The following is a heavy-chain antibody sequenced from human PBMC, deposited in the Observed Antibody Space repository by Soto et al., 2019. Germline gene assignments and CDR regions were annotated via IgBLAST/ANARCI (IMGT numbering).Heavy chain of an antibody. Sequence: ASVKVSCKASGYTFTSYDINWVRQATGQGLEWMGWMNPNSGNTGYAQKFQGRVTITPDTSKNQFSLQLSSVTPEDTAVYYCVRERKYQLLSWYWYDSWGQGTLVTVSS. CDR1: GYTFTSYD. CDR3: VRERKYQLLSWYWYDS. J-gene: IGHJ5*01. V-gene: IGHV1-8*01. CDR2: MNPNSGNT. D-gene: IGHD2-2*01.